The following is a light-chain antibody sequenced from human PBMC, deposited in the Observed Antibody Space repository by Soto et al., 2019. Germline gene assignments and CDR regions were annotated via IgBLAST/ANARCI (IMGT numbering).Light chain of an antibody. CDR2: GAS. V-gene: IGKV3-15*01. CDR1: QSVSSN. Sequence: EIVMTQSPATLSVSLGERATLSCRASQSVSSNLAWYKQKPGQPPSLLIYGASARATGIPARFSGSGSGTEFTLTISSLQSEDFAVYYCQHYNNCPFTFGQGTKVDIK. CDR3: QHYNNCPFT. J-gene: IGKJ2*01.